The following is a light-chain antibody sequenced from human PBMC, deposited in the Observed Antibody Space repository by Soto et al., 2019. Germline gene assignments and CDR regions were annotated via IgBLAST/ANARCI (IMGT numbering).Light chain of an antibody. CDR1: SSDVGGYKY. CDR2: DVS. Sequence: QSVLTQPASVSKSPGQSITISCTGTSSDVGGYKYVSWYQQHPGKAPKLMIYDVSNRPSGVSNRFSGSKSGNTASLTISGLQAEDVADYYCSSYTSSSTYVFGTGTNVNVL. J-gene: IGLJ6*01. V-gene: IGLV2-14*01. CDR3: SSYTSSSTYV.